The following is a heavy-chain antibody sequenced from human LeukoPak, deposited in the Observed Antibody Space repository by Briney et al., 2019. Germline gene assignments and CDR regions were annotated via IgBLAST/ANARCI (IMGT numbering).Heavy chain of an antibody. V-gene: IGHV3-53*01. CDR2: IYSAGST. J-gene: IGHJ6*03. CDR1: GFTVSGNY. D-gene: IGHD1-7*01. CDR3: ARAKGNLNYQYYYYMDV. Sequence: GGSLRLSCAASGFTVSGNYMSWVRQAPGTGLEWVSVIYSAGSTYYADSVKGRFTISRDNSKNTLYLQMNSLRVEDTAVYYCARAKGNLNYQYYYYMDVWGKGTTVTVSS.